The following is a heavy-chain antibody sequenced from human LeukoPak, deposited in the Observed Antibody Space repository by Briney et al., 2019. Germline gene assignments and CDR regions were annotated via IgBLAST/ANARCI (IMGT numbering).Heavy chain of an antibody. D-gene: IGHD6-19*01. J-gene: IGHJ4*02. CDR2: IYYSGST. V-gene: IGHV4-39*01. CDR1: GGSISSSSYY. Sequence: PSETLSLTCTVSGGSISSSSYYWGWIRQPPGKGLEWIGSIYYSGSTYYNPSLKSRVTISVDTSKNQFSLKLSSVTVADTAVYYCARTYSSGWYLGYWGQGTLVTVSS. CDR3: ARTYSSGWYLGY.